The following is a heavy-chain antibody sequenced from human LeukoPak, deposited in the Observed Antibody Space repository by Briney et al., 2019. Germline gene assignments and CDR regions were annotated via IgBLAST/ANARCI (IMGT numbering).Heavy chain of an antibody. CDR2: ISSSGSTI. CDR1: GFTFSSYE. J-gene: IGHJ4*02. Sequence: GGSLRLSCAASGFTFSSYEMNWVRQAPGKGLEWVSYISSSGSTIYYADSVNGRFTISRDNAKNSLYLQMNSLRAEDTAVYYCARFITFNDYWGQGTLVTVSS. V-gene: IGHV3-48*03. CDR3: ARFITFNDY. D-gene: IGHD3-16*01.